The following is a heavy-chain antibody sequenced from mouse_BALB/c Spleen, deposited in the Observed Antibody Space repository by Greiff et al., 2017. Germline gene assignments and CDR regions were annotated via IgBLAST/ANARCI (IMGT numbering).Heavy chain of an antibody. V-gene: IGHV5-17*02. CDR3: AIGLTWTGCFAY. CDR1: GFTFSSFG. CDR2: ISSGSSTI. J-gene: IGHJ3*01. D-gene: IGHD2-13*01. Sequence: EVMLVESGGGLVQPGGSRKLSCAASGFTFSSFGMHWVRQAPEKGLEWVAYISSGSSTIYYADTVKGRFTISRDNPKNTLFLQMTSLRSDDTAMYYCAIGLTWTGCFAYWGQGTLVTVSA.